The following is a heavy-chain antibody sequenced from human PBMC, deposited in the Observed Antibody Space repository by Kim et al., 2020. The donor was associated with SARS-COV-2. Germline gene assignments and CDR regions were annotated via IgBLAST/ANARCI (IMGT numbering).Heavy chain of an antibody. J-gene: IGHJ6*03. D-gene: IGHD3-22*01. CDR2: INHSGST. V-gene: IGHV4-34*01. CDR3: ARGTITMIVVVITPYYYYYMDV. Sequence: SETLSPTCAVYGGSFSGYYWSWIRQPPGKGLEWIGEINHSGSTNYNPSLKSRVTISVDTSKNQFSLKLSSVTAADTAVYYCARGTITMIVVVITPYYYYYMDVWGKGTTVTVSS. CDR1: GGSFSGYY.